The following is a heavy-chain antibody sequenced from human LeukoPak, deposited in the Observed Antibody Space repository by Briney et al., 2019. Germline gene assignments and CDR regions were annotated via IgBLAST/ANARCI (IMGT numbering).Heavy chain of an antibody. CDR2: ISGSGGST. CDR3: AKDPSGAYYGRLNYFDY. D-gene: IGHD3-10*01. CDR1: GFTFSSYA. V-gene: IGHV3-23*01. J-gene: IGHJ4*02. Sequence: GGSLRLSCAASGFTFSSYAMSWVRQAPGKGLEWVSAISGSGGSTYYADSVKGRFTISRDNSKNTLYLQMNSLRAEDTAVYYCAKDPSGAYYGRLNYFDYWGQGALVTVSS.